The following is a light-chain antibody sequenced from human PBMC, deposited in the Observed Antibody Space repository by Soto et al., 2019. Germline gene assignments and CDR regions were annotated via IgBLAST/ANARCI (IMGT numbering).Light chain of an antibody. CDR3: QQSYSTPYT. CDR2: AAS. CDR1: QSISSY. V-gene: IGKV1-39*01. J-gene: IGKJ2*01. Sequence: DIQMTQSPSSLSASVGDRVTITCRASQSISSYLNWYHQKPGKAPKLLIYAASSLQSGVPSRFSGSGSGTDFTLTISSLQPEDFATYYCQQSYSTPYTFGQGTKLAIK.